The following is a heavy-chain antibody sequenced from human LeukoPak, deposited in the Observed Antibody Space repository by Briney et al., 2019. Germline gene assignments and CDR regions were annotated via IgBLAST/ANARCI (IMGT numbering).Heavy chain of an antibody. CDR2: INHSGST. Sequence: PSETLSLTCAVYGGSFSGYYWSWIRQPPGKGLEWIGEINHSGSTNYNPSLKSRVTISVDTSKNQFSLKLSSVTAADTAVYYCARGAVNYYGSGSYYYWGQGTLVTVSS. CDR1: GGSFSGYY. J-gene: IGHJ4*02. D-gene: IGHD3-10*01. V-gene: IGHV4-34*01. CDR3: ARGAVNYYGSGSYYY.